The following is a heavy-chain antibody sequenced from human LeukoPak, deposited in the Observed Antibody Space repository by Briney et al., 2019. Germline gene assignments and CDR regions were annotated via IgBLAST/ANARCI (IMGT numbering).Heavy chain of an antibody. Sequence: GGSLRLSCAASGXTFSSYGMHWVRQAPGKGLEWVAVISYDGSNKYYADSVKGRFTISRDNSKNTLYLQMNSLRAEDTAVYYCAPGGDYTFFDYWGQGTLVTVSS. V-gene: IGHV3-30*03. J-gene: IGHJ4*02. CDR2: ISYDGSNK. CDR3: APGGDYTFFDY. CDR1: GXTFSSYG. D-gene: IGHD4-17*01.